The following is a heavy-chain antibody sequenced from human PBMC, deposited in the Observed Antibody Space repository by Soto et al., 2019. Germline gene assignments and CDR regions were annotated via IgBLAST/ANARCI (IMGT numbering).Heavy chain of an antibody. CDR3: ATRGGRYCTNGVCSHYYYYYMDV. CDR2: IYYSGST. CDR1: GGCISRGGYY. Sequence: SQTLSLTCTVSGGCISRGGYYWSWIRQHPGKGLEWIGYIYYSGSTYYNPSLKSRVTISVDTSKNQFSLKLSSVTAADTAVYYCATRGGRYCTNGVCSHYYYYYMDVWGKGTTVTVSS. V-gene: IGHV4-31*03. D-gene: IGHD2-8*01. J-gene: IGHJ6*03.